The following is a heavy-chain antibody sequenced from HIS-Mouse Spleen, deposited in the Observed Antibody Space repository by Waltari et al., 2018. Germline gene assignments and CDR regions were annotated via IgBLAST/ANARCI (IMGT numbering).Heavy chain of an antibody. Sequence: QVQLVESGGGVVQPGRSLRLSCAASGFTFSSYGLHWVGQAPGKGWGGGAVISYDGRNKDYAESVKGRFTISRDNSKNTLYLQMNSLRAEDTAVYYCAKASSGWLDYWGQGTLVTVSS. D-gene: IGHD6-19*01. J-gene: IGHJ4*02. CDR1: GFTFSSYG. CDR2: ISYDGRNK. CDR3: AKASSGWLDY. V-gene: IGHV3-30*18.